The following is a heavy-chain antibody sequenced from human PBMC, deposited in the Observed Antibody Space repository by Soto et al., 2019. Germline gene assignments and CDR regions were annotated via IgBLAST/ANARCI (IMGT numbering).Heavy chain of an antibody. CDR2: IKPGTSDI. V-gene: IGHV5-51*01. D-gene: IGHD3-3*02. CDR1: GYKFGSAW. Sequence: GADIKKPGESLKISGKGVGYKFGSAWICWVRPMPGKGLEWMGIIKPGTSDIRYSPSCRGHVTISADEAVSTAYLQWSSLKASDTAMYYCARQLSHICDSWGQGTLVPVSS. J-gene: IGHJ4*02. CDR3: ARQLSHICDS.